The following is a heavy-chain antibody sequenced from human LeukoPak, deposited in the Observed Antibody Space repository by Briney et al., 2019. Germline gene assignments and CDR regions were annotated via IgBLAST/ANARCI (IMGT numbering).Heavy chain of an antibody. CDR3: ARDGRSDAFDI. J-gene: IGHJ3*02. V-gene: IGHV3-66*01. CDR1: GFTVSSNY. CDR2: IYSGGST. D-gene: IGHD1-1*01. Sequence: GGSLRLSCAASGFTVSSNYMRWVRQAPGKGLAWVSVIYSGGSTYYADSVKGRFTISSDNSKNTLYLQMNSLRAEDTAVYYCARDGRSDAFDIWGQGTMVTVSS.